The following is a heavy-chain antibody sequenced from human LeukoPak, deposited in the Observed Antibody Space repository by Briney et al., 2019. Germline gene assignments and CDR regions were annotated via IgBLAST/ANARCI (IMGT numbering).Heavy chain of an antibody. V-gene: IGHV3-9*01. J-gene: IGHJ4*02. Sequence: GGSLRLSCAVSGFTFDDYAMHWVRQVPGEGLEWVSGISWNSGSIGYADSVKGRFTISRDNAKNSLYLQMNSLRAEGTALYYCAKDGYYERSGYYGFFDYWGQGTLVTVSS. D-gene: IGHD3-22*01. CDR2: ISWNSGSI. CDR3: AKDGYYERSGYYGFFDY. CDR1: GFTFDDYA.